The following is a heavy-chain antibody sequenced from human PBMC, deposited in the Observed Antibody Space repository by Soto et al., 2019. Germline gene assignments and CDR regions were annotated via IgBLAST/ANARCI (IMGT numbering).Heavy chain of an antibody. J-gene: IGHJ4*02. D-gene: IGHD2-15*01. CDR3: ASGCSGGSCYKQNYFDY. Sequence: QVQLVQSGAEVKKPGASVKVSCKASGYTFTSYGISWVRQAPGQGLEWMGWISAYNGNTNYAQKLQCRVTMTTDTSTSTAYMELRSLRSDDTAVYYCASGCSGGSCYKQNYFDYWGQGTLVTVSS. V-gene: IGHV1-18*01. CDR2: ISAYNGNT. CDR1: GYTFTSYG.